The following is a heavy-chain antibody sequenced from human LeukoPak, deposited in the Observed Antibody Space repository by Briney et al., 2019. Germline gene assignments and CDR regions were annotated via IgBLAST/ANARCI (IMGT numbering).Heavy chain of an antibody. CDR2: TNPNSGDT. V-gene: IGHV1-2*02. CDR3: ARDPMGSDAFDI. Sequence: ASVKVSCKASGYSFTGYNIHWVRQAPGQGLEWLGWTNPNSGDTNYAQRFQGRVTMTRDTSISTAYMELSRLRSDDTAVYYCARDPMGSDAFDIWGQGTMVTVSS. J-gene: IGHJ3*02. CDR1: GYSFTGYN.